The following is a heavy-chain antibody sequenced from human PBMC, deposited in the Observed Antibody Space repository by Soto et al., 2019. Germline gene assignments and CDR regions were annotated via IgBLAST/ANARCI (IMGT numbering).Heavy chain of an antibody. CDR3: AKGGQSYDY. CDR1: GFTFSNYA. V-gene: IGHV3-23*01. CDR2: ISASVGST. D-gene: IGHD3-10*01. Sequence: PGWSLRLSCAASGFTFSNYAMSWVRQAPGRGLEWVSAISASVGSTYYTDSVKGRFTISRDNSKNTLYLQMNSLRAEDTAVYYCAKGGQSYDYWGQGTLVTVSS. J-gene: IGHJ4*02.